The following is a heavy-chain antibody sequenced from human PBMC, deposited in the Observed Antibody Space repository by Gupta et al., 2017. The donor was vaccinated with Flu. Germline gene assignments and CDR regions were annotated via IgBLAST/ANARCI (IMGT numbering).Heavy chain of an antibody. Sequence: APGKGLEWVSSNSRDDTYIYYADSVKGRFTISRDNAKNSLYLQMSSLRAEDTAVYYCTRDQGLVAGTSGFDFWGQGTLVTVSS. CDR2: NSRDDTYI. D-gene: IGHD6-19*01. J-gene: IGHJ4*02. V-gene: IGHV3-21*01. CDR3: TRDQGLVAGTSGFDF.